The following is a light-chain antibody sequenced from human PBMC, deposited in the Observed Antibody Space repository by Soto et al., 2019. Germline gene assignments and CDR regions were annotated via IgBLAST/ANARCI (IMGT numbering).Light chain of an antibody. Sequence: QSALTQPPSASGSPGQSVTISCTGTSSDIGGYDYVSWYQQHPGKAPKLIIYEVNKRPSGVPDRFSGSKSGNTASLTVSGLQAQDEADYYWSSYAGSNNLVFAGGTKLTVL. CDR3: SSYAGSNNLV. CDR2: EVN. CDR1: SSDIGGYDY. V-gene: IGLV2-8*01. J-gene: IGLJ3*02.